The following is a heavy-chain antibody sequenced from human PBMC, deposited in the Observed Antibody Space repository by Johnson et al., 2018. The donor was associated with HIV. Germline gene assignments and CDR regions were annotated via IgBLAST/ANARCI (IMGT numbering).Heavy chain of an antibody. J-gene: IGHJ3*02. CDR1: GFTFSTYG. CDR2: IRHDGSNK. Sequence: QVQLVESGGGVVQPGGSLRLSCAASGFTFSTYGMHWVRQAPGKGLEWVAFIRHDGSNKYYADSVKGRFTISRDNSKNMLFLQMNSLRAEDTAMFYCAKYSWNHDAFDIWGQGTKVTVSS. V-gene: IGHV3-30*02. D-gene: IGHD1-20*01. CDR3: AKYSWNHDAFDI.